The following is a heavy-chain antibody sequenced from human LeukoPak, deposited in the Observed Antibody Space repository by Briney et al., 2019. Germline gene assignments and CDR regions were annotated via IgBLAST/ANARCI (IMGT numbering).Heavy chain of an antibody. CDR3: AKNAWVYYDFWSGYYNQEYYYGMDV. Sequence: GGSLRLSCAASGFTFSSYAMSWVRQAPGKGLEWVPAISGSGGSTYYADSVKGRFTISRDNSKNTLYLQMNSLRAEDTAVYYCAKNAWVYYDFWSGYYNQEYYYGMDVWGQGTTVTVSS. J-gene: IGHJ6*02. D-gene: IGHD3-3*01. V-gene: IGHV3-23*01. CDR2: ISGSGGST. CDR1: GFTFSSYA.